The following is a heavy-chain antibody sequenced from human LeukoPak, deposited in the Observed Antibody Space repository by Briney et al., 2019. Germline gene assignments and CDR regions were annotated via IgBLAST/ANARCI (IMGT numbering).Heavy chain of an antibody. V-gene: IGHV4-59*01. Sequence: SETLSLTCTVSGGSISSYYWSWIRQPPGKGLGWIGYIYYSESTNYNPSLKSRVTISTDTSKSQFSLNLRSVTAEDTGIYYCARGRCRNSGCRPYFDYWGQGTQVTVSS. CDR3: ARGRCRNSGCRPYFDY. CDR1: GGSISSYY. CDR2: IYYSEST. J-gene: IGHJ4*02. D-gene: IGHD2/OR15-2a*01.